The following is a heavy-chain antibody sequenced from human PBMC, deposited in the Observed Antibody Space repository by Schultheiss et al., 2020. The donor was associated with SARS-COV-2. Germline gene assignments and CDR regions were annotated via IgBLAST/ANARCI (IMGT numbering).Heavy chain of an antibody. D-gene: IGHD6-19*01. V-gene: IGHV3-30*18. CDR2: ISYDGTIT. CDR3: AKGAVAGDDAFDL. J-gene: IGHJ3*01. Sequence: GGSLRLSCAASGFTFSSYSMHWVRQAPGKGLEWMATISYDGTITYYADSVKGRFTMSRDNSRNTLYLQMHILRPEDTAVYYCAKGAVAGDDAFDLWGQGTMVTVSS. CDR1: GFTFSSYS.